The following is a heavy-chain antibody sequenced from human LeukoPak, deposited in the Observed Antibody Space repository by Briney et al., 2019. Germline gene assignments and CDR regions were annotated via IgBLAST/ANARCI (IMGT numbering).Heavy chain of an antibody. CDR3: ARDRGLDGSGWYDY. J-gene: IGHJ4*02. D-gene: IGHD6-19*01. V-gene: IGHV3-23*01. CDR1: GFTFSSYA. Sequence: GGSLRLSCAASGFTFSSYAMSWVRQAPGKGLEWVSAISGSGGSTYYADSVKGRFTISRDNAKNSLYLQMNSLRAEDTAVYYCARDRGLDGSGWYDYWGQGTLVTVSS. CDR2: ISGSGGST.